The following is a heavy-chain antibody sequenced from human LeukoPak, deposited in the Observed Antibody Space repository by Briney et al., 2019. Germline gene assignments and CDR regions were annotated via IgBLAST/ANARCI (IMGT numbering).Heavy chain of an antibody. V-gene: IGHV4-34*01. Sequence: SETLSLTCAVYGGSFSDYSWSWIRQPPGKGLEWIGEINHSGGTNNNPSLKSRVIMSVDTSKNQFSLKVSSVTAADTAVYHCARGRYCSGGSCYSHWFDPWGQGTLVTVSS. J-gene: IGHJ5*02. CDR3: ARGRYCSGGSCYSHWFDP. D-gene: IGHD2-15*01. CDR2: INHSGGT. CDR1: GGSFSDYS.